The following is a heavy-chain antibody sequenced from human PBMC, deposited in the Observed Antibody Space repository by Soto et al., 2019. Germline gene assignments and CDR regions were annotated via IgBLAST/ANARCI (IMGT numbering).Heavy chain of an antibody. V-gene: IGHV3-7*01. Sequence: EVQLVESGGGLVQPGGSLRLSCAVSGFTFSNYWMSWVRQASGKGLEWVANIKQDGSDKYYVDSVKGRFAISRDNARNSLYLQMNSLRAEDTAVYYCGREALRAFDIWGQGTVVTVSS. CDR3: GREALRAFDI. CDR1: GFTFSNYW. J-gene: IGHJ3*02. CDR2: IKQDGSDK.